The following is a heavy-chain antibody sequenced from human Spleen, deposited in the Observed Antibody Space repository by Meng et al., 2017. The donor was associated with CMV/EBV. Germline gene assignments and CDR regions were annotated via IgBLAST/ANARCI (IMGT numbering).Heavy chain of an antibody. CDR3: ARGYCSGGSCYRGLDY. J-gene: IGHJ4*02. CDR2: IIPIPATR. CDR1: GGTFSSYA. V-gene: IGHV1-69*10. D-gene: IGHD2-15*01. Sequence: SVKVSCKASGGTFSSYAINWVRQAPGQGLEWMGGIIPIPATRNYAQNFQGRVTITADKSTNTAYMELNSLRSEETAVYYCARGYCSGGSCYRGLDYWGQGTLVTVSS.